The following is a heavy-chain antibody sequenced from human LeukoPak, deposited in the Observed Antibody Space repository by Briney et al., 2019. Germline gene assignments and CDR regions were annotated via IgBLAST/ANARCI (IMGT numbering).Heavy chain of an antibody. V-gene: IGHV4-59*12. D-gene: IGHD6-13*01. CDR3: ARESVEIGTRWFDP. CDR2: LYYSGST. CDR1: GGSISTYY. J-gene: IGHJ5*01. Sequence: SETLSLTCTVSGGSISTYYWSWIRQPPGKGLEWIGYLYYSGSTNYNPSLTSRATISVDTSKNHFSLRLRSVTAADTAMYYCARESVEIGTRWFDPWGQGTLVTVSS.